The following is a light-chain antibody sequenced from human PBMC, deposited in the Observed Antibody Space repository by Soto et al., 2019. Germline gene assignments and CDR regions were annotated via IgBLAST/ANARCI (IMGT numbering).Light chain of an antibody. V-gene: IGKV3-20*01. CDR3: QQYGRSPWT. J-gene: IGKJ1*01. Sequence: EIVLTQSPGTLSLSPGEIATLSFSASQSVSSSYLAWYQQKPGQAPRLLIFDASSRATGISDRFSGSGSGTDFTLTISRLEPEDFAVYYCQQYGRSPWTFGQGTKVDIK. CDR1: QSVSSSY. CDR2: DAS.